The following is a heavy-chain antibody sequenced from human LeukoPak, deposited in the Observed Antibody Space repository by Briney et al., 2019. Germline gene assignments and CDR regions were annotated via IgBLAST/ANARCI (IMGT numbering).Heavy chain of an antibody. J-gene: IGHJ5*02. Sequence: GESLRLSCAASGFTFSSYSVSWVRQAPGKGLAWVSYISSTSSTIYYADSVKGRFTISRGNAKNSLYLQMNSLRAEDTAVYYCARLYYYDSTGYYYPWGQGTQVTVSS. CDR1: GFTFSSYS. D-gene: IGHD3-22*01. CDR3: ARLYYYDSTGYYYP. V-gene: IGHV3-48*04. CDR2: ISSTSSTI.